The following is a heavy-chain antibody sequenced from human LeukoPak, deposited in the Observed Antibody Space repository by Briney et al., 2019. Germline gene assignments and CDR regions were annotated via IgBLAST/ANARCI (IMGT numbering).Heavy chain of an antibody. CDR3: ARDGTGVVVPAFLDY. CDR2: INQDGSQK. J-gene: IGHJ4*02. Sequence: PGGSLRLSCAASGFTFNNYWMTWVRQAPGKGLEWVANINQDGSQKYFLNSVTGRFTISRDDAKNSLYLQMDSLRVEDTAVYYCARDGTGVVVPAFLDYWGQGTLVTVSS. CDR1: GFTFNNYW. V-gene: IGHV3-7*01. D-gene: IGHD2-2*01.